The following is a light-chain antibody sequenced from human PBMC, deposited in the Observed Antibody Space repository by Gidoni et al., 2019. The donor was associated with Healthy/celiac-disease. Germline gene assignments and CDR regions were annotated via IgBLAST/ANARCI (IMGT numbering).Light chain of an antibody. J-gene: IGKJ4*01. V-gene: IGKV3D-11*01. Sequence: ETVLPQSPATLSLSPGERATLSCRSSQGVSSYLAWYQQKPGQAPMLLIYDASNRATGIPARFSGSGPGTDFTLTSSSLEPEDFAVYYCQQRSNWLTFXGXTKVEI. CDR1: QGVSSY. CDR2: DAS. CDR3: QQRSNWLT.